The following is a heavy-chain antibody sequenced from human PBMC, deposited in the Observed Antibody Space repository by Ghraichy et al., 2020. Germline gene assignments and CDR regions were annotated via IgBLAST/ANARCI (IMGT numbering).Heavy chain of an antibody. D-gene: IGHD4-23*01. Sequence: GGSLNISCAASGFTFSSYAMSWVRQAPGKGLEWVSAISGSGGSTYYADSVKGRFTISRDNSKNTLYLQMNSLRAEDTAVYYCVKDGLRWTYKPYYFDYWGQGTLVTVSS. CDR1: GFTFSSYA. CDR3: VKDGLRWTYKPYYFDY. J-gene: IGHJ4*02. V-gene: IGHV3-23*01. CDR2: ISGSGGST.